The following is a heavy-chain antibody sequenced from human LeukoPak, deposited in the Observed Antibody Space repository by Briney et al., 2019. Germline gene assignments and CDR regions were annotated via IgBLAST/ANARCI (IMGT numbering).Heavy chain of an antibody. D-gene: IGHD6-13*01. CDR1: GGSISSSSYY. CDR3: ARDRWPIAALTGDAFDI. J-gene: IGHJ3*02. V-gene: IGHV4-39*07. CDR2: IYYSGST. Sequence: SETLSLTCTVSGGSISSSSYYWGWIRQPPGKGLEWIGSIYYSGSTYYNPSLKSRVTISVDTSKNQFSLKLSSVTAADTAVYYCARDRWPIAALTGDAFDIWGQGTMVTVSS.